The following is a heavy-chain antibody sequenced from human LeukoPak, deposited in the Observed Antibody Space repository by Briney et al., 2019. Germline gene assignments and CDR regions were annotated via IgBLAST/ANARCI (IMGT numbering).Heavy chain of an antibody. CDR1: GGSIRTTSSY. V-gene: IGHV4-61*05. J-gene: IGHJ4*02. CDR2: TYYSGSA. CDR3: ARGVNYATFED. Sequence: PSETLSLTCTVSGGSIRTTSSYWGWIRQPPGKGLEWIGYTYYSGSANYNPSLKSRVALSLDTSKNQFSLKLSSVTAADTAVYFCARGVNYATFEDWGQGTLVTVSS. D-gene: IGHD1-7*01.